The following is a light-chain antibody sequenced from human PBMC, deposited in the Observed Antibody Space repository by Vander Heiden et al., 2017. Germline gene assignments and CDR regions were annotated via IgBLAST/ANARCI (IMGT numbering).Light chain of an antibody. CDR2: DAS. Sequence: DIQMTQSPSSLSASVGDRVTITCQASQDISNYLNWYQQKPGKAPKLLIYDASNLETGVPSRFSGSGSGTDFTFTISSLQPEDIATYYCQQDDDHLRTFGQGTKVEIK. CDR1: QDISNY. J-gene: IGKJ1*01. CDR3: QQDDDHLRT. V-gene: IGKV1-33*01.